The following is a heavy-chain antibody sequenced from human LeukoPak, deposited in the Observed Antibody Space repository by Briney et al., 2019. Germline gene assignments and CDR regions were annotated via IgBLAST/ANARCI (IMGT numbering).Heavy chain of an antibody. CDR1: GYTFTGYY. V-gene: IGHV1-2*06. CDR3: ARGTYYYDSSGYFDY. J-gene: IGHJ4*02. D-gene: IGHD3-22*01. CDR2: INPNSGGT. Sequence: ASVKVSXKASGYTFTGYYMHWVRQAPGQGLEWMGRINPNSGGTNYAQKFQGRVTMTRDTSISTAYMELSRLRSDDTAVYYCARGTYYYDSSGYFDYWGQGTLVTVSS.